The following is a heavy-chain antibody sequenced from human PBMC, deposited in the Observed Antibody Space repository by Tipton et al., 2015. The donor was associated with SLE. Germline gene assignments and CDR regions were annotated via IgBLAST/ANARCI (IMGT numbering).Heavy chain of an antibody. Sequence: GSLRLSCAASGFTLDDYSMHWVRQVPGKGLEWVCLISWDGGSTYYADSVKGRFTVSRDNTENSLYLQMNSLRTEDTAVYYCAREGAYCGGDCFDYWGQGTLVTVSS. CDR3: AREGAYCGGDCFDY. V-gene: IGHV3-43*01. CDR2: ISWDGGST. J-gene: IGHJ4*02. CDR1: GFTLDDYS. D-gene: IGHD2-21*01.